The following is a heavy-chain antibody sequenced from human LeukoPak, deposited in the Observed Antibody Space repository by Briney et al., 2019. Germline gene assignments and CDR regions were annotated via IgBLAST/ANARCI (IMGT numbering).Heavy chain of an antibody. CDR1: GFTFSNAW. J-gene: IGHJ4*02. Sequence: PGGSLRLSCAASGFTFSNAWMSWVRQAPGKGLEWVGRIKSKTDGGTTDYAAPVKGRFTISRDDSKNTLYLQMNSLRAEDTAVYYCAKGVWLPPPSQPFDYWGQGTLVTVSS. D-gene: IGHD6-19*01. V-gene: IGHV3-15*01. CDR3: AKGVWLPPPSQPFDY. CDR2: IKSKTDGGTT.